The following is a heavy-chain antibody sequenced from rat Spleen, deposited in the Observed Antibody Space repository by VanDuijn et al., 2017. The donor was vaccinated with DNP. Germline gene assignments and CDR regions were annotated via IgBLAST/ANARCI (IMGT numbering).Heavy chain of an antibody. CDR2: ISPSGGGT. V-gene: IGHV5-27*01. D-gene: IGHD1-2*01. CDR3: ARGSSSIYWYFDF. CDR1: GFTFSDYA. J-gene: IGHJ1*01. Sequence: EVQLVESGGGLVQPGRSLKLSCAASGFTFSDYAMAWVRQSPTKGLEWVTSISPSGGGTYYRDSVKGRFTISRDNAKSTLYLQMNSLKSEDTATYYCARGSSSIYWYFDFWGPGTMVTVSS.